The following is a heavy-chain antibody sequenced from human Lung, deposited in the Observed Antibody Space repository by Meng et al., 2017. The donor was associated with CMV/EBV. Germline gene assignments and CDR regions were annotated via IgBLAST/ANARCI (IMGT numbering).Heavy chain of an antibody. CDR3: ARDRTYPSGLDY. J-gene: IGHJ4*02. V-gene: IGHV4-39*07. Sequence: LQSLASGPVLGKPSATLSPTCTASGGSNSSSLYYWGWIRQPPGKGLEWIGTISYSGTTFYNLSLKSRVTISIDTSKFQFSLKLSSVTATDTAVYYCARDRTYPSGLDYWGQGTLVTVSS. D-gene: IGHD3-10*01. CDR1: GGSNSSSLYY. CDR2: ISYSGTT.